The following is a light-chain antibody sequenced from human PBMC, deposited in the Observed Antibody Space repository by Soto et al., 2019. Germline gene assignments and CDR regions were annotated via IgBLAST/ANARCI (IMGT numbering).Light chain of an antibody. CDR2: DVS. CDR1: SSEVGGYNY. Sequence: QSVLTQPASVSGSPGQSITISCTGTSSEVGGYNYVSWYQQHPGKAPELMIYDVSNRPSGVSNRFSGSKSGNTASLTISGLQAEDEADYYCSSYTSSNTYVFGTGTKVTVL. CDR3: SSYTSSNTYV. V-gene: IGLV2-14*01. J-gene: IGLJ1*01.